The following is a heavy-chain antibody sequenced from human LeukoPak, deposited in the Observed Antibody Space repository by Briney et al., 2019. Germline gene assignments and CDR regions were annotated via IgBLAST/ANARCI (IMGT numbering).Heavy chain of an antibody. CDR1: GYSFTSYW. CDR3: ARPGKSVGPELVIEL. J-gene: IGHJ4*02. Sequence: RGESLKISCKGSGYSFTSYWISWVRQMPGKGLEWMGRIDPSDSYTNYSPSFQGHVTISADESISTAYLQWSSLKASDTAMYYCARPGKSVGPELVIELWGQGTLVTVSS. V-gene: IGHV5-10-1*01. D-gene: IGHD3-9*01. CDR2: IDPSDSYT.